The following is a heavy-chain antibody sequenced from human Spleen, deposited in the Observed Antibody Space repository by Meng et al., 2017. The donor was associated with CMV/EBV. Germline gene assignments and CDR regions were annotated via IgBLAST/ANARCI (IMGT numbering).Heavy chain of an antibody. CDR1: GGSISSGDYY. Sequence: SETLSLTCSVSGGSISSGDYYWSWIRQPPGKGLEWIGYIYYSGSTYYNPSLKSRVLLSVDTSNNQFSLRLSSVTAADTAVYYCARDSADFWSGYTYWGQGTLVTVSS. J-gene: IGHJ4*02. CDR3: ARDSADFWSGYTY. CDR2: IYYSGST. D-gene: IGHD3-3*01. V-gene: IGHV4-30-4*08.